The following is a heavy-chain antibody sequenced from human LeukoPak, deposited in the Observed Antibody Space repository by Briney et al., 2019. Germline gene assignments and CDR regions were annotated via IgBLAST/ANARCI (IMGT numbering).Heavy chain of an antibody. Sequence: GGSLRLSCSASGFTFKDFHMSWIRQAPGKGLEWVSYISQSSNAIYYADSVKGRFTISRDNSKNTVYLQMNSLRAEDTAVYYCAKGGSYRSQPYFDYWGQGTPVTVSS. CDR1: GFTFKDFH. CDR3: AKGGSYRSQPYFDY. D-gene: IGHD3-16*02. CDR2: ISQSSNAI. J-gene: IGHJ4*02. V-gene: IGHV3-11*01.